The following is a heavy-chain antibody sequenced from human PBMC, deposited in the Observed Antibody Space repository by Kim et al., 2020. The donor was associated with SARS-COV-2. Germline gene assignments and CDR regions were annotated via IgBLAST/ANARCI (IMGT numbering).Heavy chain of an antibody. V-gene: IGHV3-11*04. CDR3: AREYDSSGYYYYFDY. Sequence: DSLKGRFTISRDNAKKSRYLQMSSLRADDTAVYYCAREYDSSGYYYYFDYWGQGTLVTVSS. D-gene: IGHD3-22*01. J-gene: IGHJ4*02.